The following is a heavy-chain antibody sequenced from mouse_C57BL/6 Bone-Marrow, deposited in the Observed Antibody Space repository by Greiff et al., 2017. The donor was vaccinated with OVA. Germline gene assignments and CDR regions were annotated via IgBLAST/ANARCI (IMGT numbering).Heavy chain of an antibody. CDR1: GFTFSDYY. V-gene: IGHV5-16*01. J-gene: IGHJ2*01. D-gene: IGHD2-2*01. CDR3: ARIYYGYGYYCDY. CDR2: INYDGSST. Sequence: EVKLVESEGGLVQPGSSMKLSCTASGFTFSDYYMAWVRQVPEKGLEWVANINYDGSSTYYLDSLKSRFIISRDNAKNILYLQMSSLKSEDTATYYCARIYYGYGYYCDYWGQGNTLTVSS.